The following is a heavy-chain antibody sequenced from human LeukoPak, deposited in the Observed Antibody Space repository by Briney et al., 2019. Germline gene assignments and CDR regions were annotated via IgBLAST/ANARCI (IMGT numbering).Heavy chain of an antibody. CDR1: GYTFTGYY. CDR3: ARVFPEYYYDSSGYGAFDI. D-gene: IGHD3-22*01. CDR2: INPNSGGT. V-gene: IGHV1-2*02. J-gene: IGHJ3*02. Sequence: GASVKVSCKASGYTFTGYYMHWVRQAPGQGLEWMGWINPNSGGTNYAQKFQGRVTMTRDMSTSTVYMELSSLRSEDTAVYYCARVFPEYYYDSSGYGAFDIWGQGTMVTVSS.